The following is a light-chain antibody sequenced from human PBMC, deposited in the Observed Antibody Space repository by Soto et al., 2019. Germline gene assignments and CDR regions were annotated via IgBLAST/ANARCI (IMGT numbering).Light chain of an antibody. CDR1: TSDIGAYNF. CDR2: QVN. Sequence: QSALTQPASVSGSPGQSITISCTGTTSDIGAYNFVSWYQHHPGKAPQLMIYQVNNRPSGVSNRFAGSKSGNTGSLTISGLQAEDGADYYCRSFTSTITLVFGGGTKLTVL. V-gene: IGLV2-14*01. CDR3: RSFTSTITLV. J-gene: IGLJ2*01.